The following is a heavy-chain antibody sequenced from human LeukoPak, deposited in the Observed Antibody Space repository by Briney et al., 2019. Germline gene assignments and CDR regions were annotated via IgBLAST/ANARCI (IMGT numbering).Heavy chain of an antibody. CDR2: INHSGST. D-gene: IGHD6-19*01. CDR1: GGSFSGYY. Sequence: SETLSLTCAVYGGSFSGYYWSWIRQPPGKGLEWIGEINHSGSTNYNPSLKSRVTISVDTSKNQFSLKLSSVTAADTAVYYCARTVASFDYWAREPWSPSPQ. CDR3: ARTVASFDY. J-gene: IGHJ4*02. V-gene: IGHV4-34*01.